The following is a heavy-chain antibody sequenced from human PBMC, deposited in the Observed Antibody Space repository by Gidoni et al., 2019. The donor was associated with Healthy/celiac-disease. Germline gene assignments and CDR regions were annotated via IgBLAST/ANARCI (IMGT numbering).Heavy chain of an antibody. D-gene: IGHD3-9*01. J-gene: IGHJ5*02. CDR3: AKAPSAPHYDILTGYYP. V-gene: IGHV3-30*18. CDR1: GFTFSGYG. CDR2: ISYDGRNK. Sequence: QVQLVASGGGVVQPGRSLRLSCAASGFTFSGYGMHWVRQAPGKGLEWLAFISYDGRNKYYADSVKGRFTISRDNSKNTLYLQMNSLRAEDTAVYYCAKAPSAPHYDILTGYYPWGQGTLVTVSS.